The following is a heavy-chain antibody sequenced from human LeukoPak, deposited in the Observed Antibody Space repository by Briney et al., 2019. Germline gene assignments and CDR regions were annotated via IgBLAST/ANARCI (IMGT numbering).Heavy chain of an antibody. V-gene: IGHV1-69*02. J-gene: IGHJ4*02. CDR1: GGTFSSYT. CDR3: ARSSAGVGATNLDY. CDR2: IIPILGIA. Sequence: GASVKVSCKASGGTFSSYTISRVRQAPGQGLEWMGRIIPILGIANYAQKFQGRVTITADKSTSTAYMELSSLRSEDTAVYYCARSSAGVGATNLDYWGQGTLVTVSS. D-gene: IGHD1-26*01.